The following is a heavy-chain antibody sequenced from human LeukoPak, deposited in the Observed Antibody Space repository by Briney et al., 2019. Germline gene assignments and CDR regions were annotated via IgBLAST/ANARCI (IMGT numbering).Heavy chain of an antibody. CDR3: ARHGGVYYDRSGYYYFDY. Sequence: SETLSLTCTVSGGSISSSSYYGGWIRQPRGKGLEWIGSIYYSGSTYYNPSLKRRVTISLTTYKNQFALKLSSVTAADPAGYYCARHGGVYYDRSGYYYFDYRGQGTLVTVSS. J-gene: IGHJ4*02. CDR2: IYYSGST. D-gene: IGHD3-22*01. V-gene: IGHV4-39*01. CDR1: GGSISSSSYY.